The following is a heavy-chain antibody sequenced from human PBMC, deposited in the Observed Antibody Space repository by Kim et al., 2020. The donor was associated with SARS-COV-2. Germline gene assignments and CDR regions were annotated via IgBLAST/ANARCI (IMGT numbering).Heavy chain of an antibody. V-gene: IGHV3-74*01. CDR1: GFTFSRYW. CDR3: AVGDSGYYAY. D-gene: IGHD5-12*01. CDR2: IKSDGSYM. Sequence: GGSLRLSCAASGFTFSRYWMHWVRQAPGKGLVWVSRIKSDGSYMDYVDSVEGRFTISRDNAKNTLYLQMNSLRAEDTGVYYCAVGDSGYYAYWGQGTLVTVSS. J-gene: IGHJ4*02.